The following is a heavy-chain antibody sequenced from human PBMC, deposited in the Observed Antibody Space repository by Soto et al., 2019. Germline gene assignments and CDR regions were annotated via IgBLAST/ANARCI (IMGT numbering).Heavy chain of an antibody. J-gene: IGHJ6*02. D-gene: IGHD2-21*02. Sequence: GGSLRLSCAASGFTFSSYSMNWVRQAPGKGLEWVSYISSSSSTIYYADSVKGRFTISRDNSKNTLYLQMNSLRAEDTAVYYCVRDIGGDAYYYYYYCMDGWGQGTTFTVAS. V-gene: IGHV3-48*01. CDR3: VRDIGGDAYYYYYYCMDG. CDR2: ISSSSSTI. CDR1: GFTFSSYS.